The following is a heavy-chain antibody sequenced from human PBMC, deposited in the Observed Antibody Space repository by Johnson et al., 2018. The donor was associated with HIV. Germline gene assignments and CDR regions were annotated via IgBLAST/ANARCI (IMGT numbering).Heavy chain of an antibody. Sequence: QVQLVESGGGMVQPGGSLRLSCAASAFTFSSYAMHWVRQAPGKGLEWVALISYDGSNKYYADSVKGRFTISRDNSKNTLYLQMNSLRAGDTAVYYCARQVYCSSTSCLGDGAFDIWGQGTMVTVSS. V-gene: IGHV3-30-3*01. CDR1: AFTFSSYA. D-gene: IGHD2-2*01. CDR2: ISYDGSNK. J-gene: IGHJ3*02. CDR3: ARQVYCSSTSCLGDGAFDI.